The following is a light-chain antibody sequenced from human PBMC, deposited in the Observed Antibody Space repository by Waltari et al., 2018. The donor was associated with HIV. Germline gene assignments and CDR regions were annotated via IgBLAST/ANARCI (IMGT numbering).Light chain of an antibody. CDR3: QQYVSSPYT. Sequence: EIVLTQSPGTLSLSPGERATLSCRASQSVSSSYLAWYQQKPGQAPRLLIYGASSRATGIPDRFRGSGSGTDFTLTISRLEPEDFAVYYCQQYVSSPYTFGQGTKLEIK. CDR2: GAS. J-gene: IGKJ2*01. V-gene: IGKV3-20*01. CDR1: QSVSSSY.